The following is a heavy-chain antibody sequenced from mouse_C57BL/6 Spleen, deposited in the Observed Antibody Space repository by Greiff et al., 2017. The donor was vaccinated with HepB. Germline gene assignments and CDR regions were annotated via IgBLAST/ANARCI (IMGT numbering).Heavy chain of an antibody. Sequence: EVQLQQSGAELVRPGSSVKMSCKTSGYTFTSYGINWVKQRPGKGLEWIGYICIGNGYTEYNEKLKGKATLTSDTSSSTDYMQLSSLTSEDSAIYFSARSGSRRGYAMDYWGQGTSVTVSA. CDR1: GYTFTSYG. V-gene: IGHV1-58*01. J-gene: IGHJ4*01. D-gene: IGHD1-1*01. CDR2: ICIGNGYT. CDR3: ARSGSRRGYAMDY.